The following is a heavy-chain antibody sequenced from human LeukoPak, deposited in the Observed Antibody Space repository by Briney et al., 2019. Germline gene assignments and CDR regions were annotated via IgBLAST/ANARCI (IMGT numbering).Heavy chain of an antibody. Sequence: GGSVRLSCAASGFTFSTHGMNWVRQAPGKGPEWVSFIDTTTSYKYYADSVKGRFTISRDNAKNSLYLQMNSLRADDTAFYYCARGRSITILRGVAISDGFDIWGQGTMVTVSS. CDR1: GFTFSTHG. D-gene: IGHD3-10*01. V-gene: IGHV3-21*01. J-gene: IGHJ3*02. CDR3: ARGRSITILRGVAISDGFDI. CDR2: IDTTTSYK.